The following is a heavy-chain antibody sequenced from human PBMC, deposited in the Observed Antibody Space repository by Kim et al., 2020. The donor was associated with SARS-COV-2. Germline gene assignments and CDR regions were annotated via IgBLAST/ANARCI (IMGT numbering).Heavy chain of an antibody. CDR1: GFTLSDSA. Sequence: GGSLRLSCVASGFTLSDSALHWVRQASGKGLEWVGRIGSRGNGYATQYAESLRDRFTFSRDDSKNTVYLQMTSLKIEDTAVYSCASSIGRDYYYYSMDVWGRGTTVTVSS. CDR2: IGSRGNGYAT. J-gene: IGHJ6*02. CDR3: ASSIGRDYYYYSMDV. V-gene: IGHV3-73*01.